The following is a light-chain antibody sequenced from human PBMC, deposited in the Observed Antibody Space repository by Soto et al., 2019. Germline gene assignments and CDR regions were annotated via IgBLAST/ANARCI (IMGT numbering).Light chain of an antibody. V-gene: IGKV3-15*01. Sequence: EIVLTQSPATLSVFPGEKATLSCGASQSVSNNLAWYHQKPGQAPRPLIYGASTRATGVPGRFSGSGSGTEFTLAISSLQSEDSAIYYCQQYSSWPFSFGPRTKVAIE. CDR3: QQYSSWPFS. CDR2: GAS. J-gene: IGKJ3*01. CDR1: QSVSNN.